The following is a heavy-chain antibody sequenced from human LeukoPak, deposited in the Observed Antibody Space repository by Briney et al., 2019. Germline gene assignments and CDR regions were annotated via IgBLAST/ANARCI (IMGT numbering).Heavy chain of an antibody. CDR2: MKPNSGDT. CDR1: GYTFTSYD. D-gene: IGHD6-13*01. J-gene: IGHJ5*02. Sequence: ASVKVSCKVSGYTFTSYDINWVRQATGQGLEWMGWMKPNSGDTGYAQRFQGRVTMTRDASRSTAYMELSSLRSEDTAVYYCARGRYSSSWYSENWFDPWGQGTLVTVSS. CDR3: ARGRYSSSWYSENWFDP. V-gene: IGHV1-8*01.